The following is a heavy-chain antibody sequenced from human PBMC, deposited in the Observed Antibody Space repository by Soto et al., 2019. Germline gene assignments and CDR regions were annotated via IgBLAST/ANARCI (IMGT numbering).Heavy chain of an antibody. CDR3: ARAGYYGSGSYWFDP. D-gene: IGHD3-10*01. J-gene: IGHJ5*02. CDR2: IYHSGST. V-gene: IGHV4-30-2*01. Sequence: SETLSLTCAVSGGSISSGGYSWSWIRQPPGKGLEWIGYIYHSGSTYYNPSLKSRVTISVDRSKNQFSLKLSSVTAADTAVYYCARAGYYGSGSYWFDPWGQGTLVTVSS. CDR1: GGSISSGGYS.